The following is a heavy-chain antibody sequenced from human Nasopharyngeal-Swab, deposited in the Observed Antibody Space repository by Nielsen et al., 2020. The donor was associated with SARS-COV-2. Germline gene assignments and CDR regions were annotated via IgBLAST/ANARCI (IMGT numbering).Heavy chain of an antibody. CDR1: GYTFTSYA. J-gene: IGHJ6*03. CDR2: IIPIFGTA. CDR3: ARAHPGYSSSWYDYYYYYMDV. D-gene: IGHD6-13*01. Sequence: SVKVSCKASGYTFTSYAMNWVRQAPGQGLEWMGGIIPIFGTANYAQKFQGRVTITADKSTSTAYMELSSLRSEDTAVYYCARAHPGYSSSWYDYYYYYMDVWGKGTTVTVSS. V-gene: IGHV1-69*06.